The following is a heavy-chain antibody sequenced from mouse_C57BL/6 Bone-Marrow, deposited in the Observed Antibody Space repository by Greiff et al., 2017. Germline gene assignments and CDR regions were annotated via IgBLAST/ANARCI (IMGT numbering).Heavy chain of an antibody. CDR2: INPSSGYT. D-gene: IGHD1-1*01. V-gene: IGHV1-7*01. CDR1: GYTFTSYW. Sequence: QVQLQQSGAELAKPGASVKLSCKASGYTFTSYWMHWVKQRPGQGLEWIGYINPSSGYTKYNQKFKDKATLTADKSSSTAYMQLSSLTYGDSAVYSCARSPYGSIFDYWGQGTTLTVSS. CDR3: ARSPYGSIFDY. J-gene: IGHJ2*01.